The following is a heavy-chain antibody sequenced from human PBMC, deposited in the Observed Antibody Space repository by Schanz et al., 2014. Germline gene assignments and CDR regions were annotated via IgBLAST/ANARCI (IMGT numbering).Heavy chain of an antibody. CDR2: ISGSGAGT. Sequence: EVQLVEAGGGLVQPGGSLRLSCAASGFIFSNFAMEWVRQAPGKGLEWVSAISGSGAGTYYADSVKGRFTFSRDNSKNTRYLKMNSLRAEDTAIYYGVKDRGGGGQGTLVTVSS. D-gene: IGHD3-10*01. CDR3: VKDRGG. CDR1: GFIFSNFA. J-gene: IGHJ4*02. V-gene: IGHV3-23*04.